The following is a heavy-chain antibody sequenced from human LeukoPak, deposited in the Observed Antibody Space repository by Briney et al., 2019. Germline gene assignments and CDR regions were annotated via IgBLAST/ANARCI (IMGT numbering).Heavy chain of an antibody. D-gene: IGHD3-10*01. CDR2: IYNSGST. CDR1: GGSISGYY. CDR3: ARYGSGTYPRFDY. Sequence: SETLSLTCTVSGGSISGYYWSWIRQSPGKGLEWIGYIYNSGSTNYNPPLQSRVTISVDTSKNQFSLNLSSVTAADTAVYYCARYGSGTYPRFDYWGQGTLVTVSS. J-gene: IGHJ4*02. V-gene: IGHV4-59*08.